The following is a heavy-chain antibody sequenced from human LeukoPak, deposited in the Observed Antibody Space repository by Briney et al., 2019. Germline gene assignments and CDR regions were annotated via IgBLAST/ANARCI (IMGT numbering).Heavy chain of an antibody. CDR3: ARTYYYDSSGYDAFDI. J-gene: IGHJ3*02. V-gene: IGHV3-66*01. CDR1: GFTVSSNY. CDR2: IYSGGST. Sequence: PGGSLRLSCAASGFTVSSNYMSWVRQAPGKGLEWVSVIYSGGSTYYADSVKGRFTISRDNSKNTLYLQMNSLRAEDTAVYYCARTYYYDSSGYDAFDIWGQGTMVTVSS. D-gene: IGHD3-22*01.